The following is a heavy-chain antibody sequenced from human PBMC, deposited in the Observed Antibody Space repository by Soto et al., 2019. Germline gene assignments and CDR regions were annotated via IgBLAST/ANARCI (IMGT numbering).Heavy chain of an antibody. D-gene: IGHD3-3*01. J-gene: IGHJ5*02. CDR3: ARGGRYLEWFPWFDP. CDR2: MNPNSGDK. V-gene: IGHV1-8*01. Sequence: ASVKVSCKASGSTFASYNIYWVRQVKGQGLEWMGWMNPNSGDKGYAQKFLDRVIMTRDTTIKTAYLELASLTSEDTAVYYCARGGRYLEWFPWFDPWGQGTLVTVSS. CDR1: GSTFASYN.